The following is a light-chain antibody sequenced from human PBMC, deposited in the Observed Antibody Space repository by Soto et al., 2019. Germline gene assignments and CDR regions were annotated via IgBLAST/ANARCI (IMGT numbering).Light chain of an antibody. J-gene: IGKJ5*01. V-gene: IGKV1-39*01. CDR3: QQSYKMPS. Sequence: EIPLSQSPSPPAASVGDRLTLACRASRNVSIYLNWYQHKPGKGPTLLIHATSNLQIGVPSRFSGSGSGTEFTLTISSLEPEDFGTYYCQQSYKMPSFGQGTRLEIK. CDR1: RNVSIY. CDR2: ATS.